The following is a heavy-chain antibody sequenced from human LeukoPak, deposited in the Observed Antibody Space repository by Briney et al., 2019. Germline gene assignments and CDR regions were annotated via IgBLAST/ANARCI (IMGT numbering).Heavy chain of an antibody. Sequence: SETLSLTCTVSGGSISSSSYYWGWIRQPPGKGLEWIGSIYYSGSTYYNPSLKSRVTISVDTSKNQFSLKLTSVTAADTAVYYCVGGNWFDPWGQGTLVTVSS. CDR3: VGGNWFDP. V-gene: IGHV4-39*01. CDR1: GGSISSSSYY. CDR2: IYYSGST. D-gene: IGHD3-16*01. J-gene: IGHJ5*02.